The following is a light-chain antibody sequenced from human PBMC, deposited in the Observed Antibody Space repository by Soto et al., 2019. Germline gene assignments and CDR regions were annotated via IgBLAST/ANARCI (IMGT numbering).Light chain of an antibody. Sequence: EIVLTQSPGTLSLSPGEGATLSCRASQSINRFLAWYQQRRGQAPRLLIHGASNRATGIPDRFSGSGSGPDFTLTISRLEPEDFAVYYCQQYGGSPRTFGQGTKVEVK. CDR3: QQYGGSPRT. CDR2: GAS. J-gene: IGKJ1*01. V-gene: IGKV3-20*01. CDR1: QSINRF.